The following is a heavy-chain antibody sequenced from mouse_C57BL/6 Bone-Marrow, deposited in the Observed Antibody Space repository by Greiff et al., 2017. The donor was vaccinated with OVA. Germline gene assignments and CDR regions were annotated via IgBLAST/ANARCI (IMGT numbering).Heavy chain of an antibody. J-gene: IGHJ1*03. Sequence: VKLQQPGAELVKPGASVKLSCKASGYTFTSYWMQWVKQRPGQGLEWIGEIDPSDSYTNYNQKFKGKATLTVDTSSSTAYMQLSSLTSEDSAVYYCARGDYYGTFYWYFDVWGTGTTVTVSS. D-gene: IGHD1-1*01. CDR3: ARGDYYGTFYWYFDV. CDR2: IDPSDSYT. CDR1: GYTFTSYW. V-gene: IGHV1-50*01.